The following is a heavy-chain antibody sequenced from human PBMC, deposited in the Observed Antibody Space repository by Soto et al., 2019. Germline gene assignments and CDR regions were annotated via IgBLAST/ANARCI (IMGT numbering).Heavy chain of an antibody. CDR1: GFTFSSYA. Sequence: LRLSCAASGFTFSSYAMRWVRQAPGKGLEWVAVISYDGSNKYYADSVKGRFTISRDIPKNMIYLQLHTLRAEDTAVYYCAKDLGPLRLLNYYFYGLDVWGQGTTVTVSS. D-gene: IGHD2-15*01. V-gene: IGHV3-30*14. CDR3: AKDLGPLRLLNYYFYGLDV. J-gene: IGHJ6*02. CDR2: ISYDGSNK.